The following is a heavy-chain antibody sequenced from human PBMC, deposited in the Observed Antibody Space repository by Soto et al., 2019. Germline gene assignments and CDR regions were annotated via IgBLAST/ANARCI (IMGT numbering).Heavy chain of an antibody. Sequence: GGFLRLSCAASGFTFSSYSMNWVRQAPGKGLEWISYISSSSSTIYYADSVKGRFTISRDNAKKSLYLQMKSLRDEDTAVYYCARDQYYYDSSGYWEDDYWGQGTLVTVSS. CDR2: ISSSSSTI. D-gene: IGHD3-22*01. CDR3: ARDQYYYDSSGYWEDDY. CDR1: GFTFSSYS. V-gene: IGHV3-48*02. J-gene: IGHJ4*02.